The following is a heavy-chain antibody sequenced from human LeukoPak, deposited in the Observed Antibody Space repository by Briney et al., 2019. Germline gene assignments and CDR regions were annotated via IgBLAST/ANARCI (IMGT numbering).Heavy chain of an antibody. CDR2: IRVYNGNT. Sequence: GASVMVSCKASGYTFTSYGINWVRQAPGQGLEWMGWIRVYNGNTNYAQKLQGRVTMTTDTSTSTAYMELRSLRSDDTAVYYCARGARTVYYDSSGYRFDYWGQGTLVTVSS. CDR1: GYTFTSYG. J-gene: IGHJ4*02. CDR3: ARGARTVYYDSSGYRFDY. D-gene: IGHD3-22*01. V-gene: IGHV1-18*01.